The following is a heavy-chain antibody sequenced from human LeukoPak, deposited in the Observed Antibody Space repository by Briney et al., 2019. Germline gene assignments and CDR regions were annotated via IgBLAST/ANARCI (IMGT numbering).Heavy chain of an antibody. Sequence: GESLKISCKGSGYTFTSYWIGWVRQMPGKGPEWMGIIYPGDSESKYNPSLQGQVTISADKSISTAYLQWSSLKASDTAIYYCARIEGSTFDYWGQGTLVTVSS. J-gene: IGHJ4*02. CDR2: IYPGDSES. CDR1: GYTFTSYW. CDR3: ARIEGSTFDY. V-gene: IGHV5-51*01.